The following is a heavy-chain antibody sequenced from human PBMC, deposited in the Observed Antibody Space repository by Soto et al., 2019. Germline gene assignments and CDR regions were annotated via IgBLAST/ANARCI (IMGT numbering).Heavy chain of an antibody. CDR3: AGWGGGTLGLDY. Sequence: PSETLSLTCAVSGGSIGSSNWWSWVRQPPGKGLEWIGEIYHSGSTNYNPSLKSRVTISVDKSKNQFSLKLSSVTAADTAVYYCAGWGGGTLGLDYWGQGTLVTVSS. V-gene: IGHV4-4*02. CDR2: IYHSGST. D-gene: IGHD3-16*01. J-gene: IGHJ4*02. CDR1: GGSIGSSNW.